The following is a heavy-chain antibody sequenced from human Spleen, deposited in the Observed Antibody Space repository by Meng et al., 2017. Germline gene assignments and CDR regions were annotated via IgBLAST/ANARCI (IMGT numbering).Heavy chain of an antibody. Sequence: GESLKISCAASGFTFSGSAIHWVRQASGKGLEWVGRIRSRPNNYATRYAASVKGRFTISRDDSKNTAYLQMNSLEIEDTAVYYCAKDMTTVVTVRPDYWGQGTLVTVSS. D-gene: IGHD4-23*01. CDR1: GFTFSGSA. CDR2: IRSRPNNYAT. J-gene: IGHJ4*02. V-gene: IGHV3-73*01. CDR3: AKDMTTVVTVRPDY.